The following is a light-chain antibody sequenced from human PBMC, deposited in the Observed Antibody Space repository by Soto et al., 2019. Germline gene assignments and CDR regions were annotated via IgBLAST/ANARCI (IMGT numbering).Light chain of an antibody. CDR2: VNSDGSY. CDR1: SGHTTYV. Sequence: QLVLAQSPSASASLGGSVRLTCTLSSGHTTYVIAWHQQQAEKAPRYLMKVNSDGSYIKGDGIPDRFSGSSSGAERYLTISSLQSEDEGDYYCQTWGTDNRAFGGGTKLTVL. J-gene: IGLJ3*02. CDR3: QTWGTDNRA. V-gene: IGLV4-69*01.